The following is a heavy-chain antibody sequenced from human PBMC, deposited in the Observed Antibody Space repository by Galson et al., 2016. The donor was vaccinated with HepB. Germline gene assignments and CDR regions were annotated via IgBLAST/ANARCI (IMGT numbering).Heavy chain of an antibody. V-gene: IGHV3-30*18. CDR2: ISYDGSNK. CDR1: GFTFSTYG. D-gene: IGHD6-19*01. J-gene: IGHJ6*02. Sequence: SLRLSCAASGFTFSTYGMHWVRQAPGKGLEWVAVISYDGSNKYYADSVKGRFTISRDNSKHTLYLQMNRMSAEDTAGYYCAKDRLAYYYYYYGMAVWGQEPTVTVSS. CDR3: AKDRLAYYYYYYGMAV.